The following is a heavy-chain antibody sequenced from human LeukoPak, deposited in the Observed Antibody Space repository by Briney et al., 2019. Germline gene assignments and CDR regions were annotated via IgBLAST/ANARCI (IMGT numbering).Heavy chain of an antibody. J-gene: IGHJ5*02. CDR3: ARNRQQLVTSGLVFFDP. V-gene: IGHV1-2*02. Sequence: ASVKVSCKASGYTLTGYYIHWVRQAPGQGLEWMGWINPKSCGTRSAQKFQGRVTMTRDTSISTAYMELSRLRSDDTAVYYCARNRQQLVTSGLVFFDPWGQGTPVTVSS. CDR2: INPKSCGT. D-gene: IGHD6-13*01. CDR1: GYTLTGYY.